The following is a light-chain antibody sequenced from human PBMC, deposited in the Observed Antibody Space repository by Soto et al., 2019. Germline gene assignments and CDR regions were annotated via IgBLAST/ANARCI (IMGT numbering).Light chain of an antibody. CDR2: EVS. CDR1: SSDIGGYDY. V-gene: IGLV2-8*01. Sequence: QSALTQPPSAXXXXGQSVTISCTGTSSDIGGYDYVSWYQQHPGKTPKFMIYEVSKRPSGVPDRFSGSKSGNTASLTVSGLQAEDEADYYCVSYAGSNIWMFGGGTKVTVL. J-gene: IGLJ3*02. CDR3: VSYAGSNIWM.